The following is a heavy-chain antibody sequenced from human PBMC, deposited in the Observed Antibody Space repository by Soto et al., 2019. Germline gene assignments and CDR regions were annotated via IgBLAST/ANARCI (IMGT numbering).Heavy chain of an antibody. Sequence: PGGSLRLSCAASGFTVSSNYMSWVRQAPGKGLEWVSVIYSGGSTYYADSVKGRFTISRDNSKNTLYLQMNNLRAEDTAVYYCAKHFDSGCPDYWGQGTLVTVSS. CDR3: AKHFDSGCPDY. J-gene: IGHJ4*02. CDR1: GFTVSSNY. D-gene: IGHD6-19*01. CDR2: IYSGGST. V-gene: IGHV3-66*04.